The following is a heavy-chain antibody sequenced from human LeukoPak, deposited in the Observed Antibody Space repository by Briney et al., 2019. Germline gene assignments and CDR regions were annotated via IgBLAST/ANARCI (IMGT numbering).Heavy chain of an antibody. V-gene: IGHV5-10-1*01. J-gene: IGHJ4*02. CDR3: TRHDSTGRAPY. D-gene: IGHD6-25*01. Sequence: GEPLKISCQGSGYSFTNYWISWVRQMPGKGLEWMGRIDPSDSYTNYSPSFQGHVTISADKSISTAYLQWSSLKASDTAMYYCTRHDSTGRAPYWGPGTLVTVSS. CDR1: GYSFTNYW. CDR2: IDPSDSYT.